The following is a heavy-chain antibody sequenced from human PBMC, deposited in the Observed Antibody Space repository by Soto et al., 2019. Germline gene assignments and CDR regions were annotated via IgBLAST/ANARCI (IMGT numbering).Heavy chain of an antibody. CDR3: ARSNTKLGYCSSTSCYALSS. V-gene: IGHV1-18*01. Sequence: QVQLVQSGAEVKKPGASVKVSCKASGYTFTSYGIIWVRQAPGQGLEWMGWISAYNGNTNYAQKLQGRVTMTTDTPTSTAYMELRSLRSDDTAVYYCARSNTKLGYCSSTSCYALSSWGQGTLVTVSS. CDR2: ISAYNGNT. J-gene: IGHJ5*02. D-gene: IGHD2-2*01. CDR1: GYTFTSYG.